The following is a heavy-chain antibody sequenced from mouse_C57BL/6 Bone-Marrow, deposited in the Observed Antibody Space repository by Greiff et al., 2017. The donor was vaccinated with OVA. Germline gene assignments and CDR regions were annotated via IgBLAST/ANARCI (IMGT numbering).Heavy chain of an antibody. CDR3: ARRNDYDGYWYFDV. CDR2: IYPGSGST. D-gene: IGHD2-4*01. Sequence: VQLQQSGAELVKPGASVKMSCKASGYTFTSYWITWVKQRPGQGLEWIGDIYPGSGSTNYNEKFKSKATLTVDTSSSTAYMQLSSLTSEDSAVYYCARRNDYDGYWYFDVWGTGTTVTVSS. J-gene: IGHJ1*03. CDR1: GYTFTSYW. V-gene: IGHV1-55*01.